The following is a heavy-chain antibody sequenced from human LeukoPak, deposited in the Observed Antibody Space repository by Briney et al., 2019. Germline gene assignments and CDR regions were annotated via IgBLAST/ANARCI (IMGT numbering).Heavy chain of an antibody. V-gene: IGHV3-74*01. J-gene: IGHJ4*02. Sequence: GGSLRLSCAGSGFTFSSYWMHWVRQAPGKGLVWVSRINTDGSSTNYADSVKGRFTISRDNAKNTLYLQMNSLRAEDTAVYHCARVIREGYNLIDYWGQGTLVTVSS. CDR3: ARVIREGYNLIDY. CDR1: GFTFSSYW. CDR2: INTDGSST. D-gene: IGHD5-24*01.